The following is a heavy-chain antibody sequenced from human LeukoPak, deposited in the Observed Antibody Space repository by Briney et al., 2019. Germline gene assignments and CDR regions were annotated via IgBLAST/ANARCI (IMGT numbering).Heavy chain of an antibody. V-gene: IGHV4-34*01. CDR2: TNRSGST. CDR3: ARGLPFSYDSSL. J-gene: IGHJ4*02. Sequence: SETLSLTCAVYGGSFSGYYWSWIRQPPGKGLEWIGETNRSGSTNCNPSLKSRVTISVDTSKNQFSLKLSSVTAADTAVYYCARGLPFSYDSSLWGQGTLVTVSS. CDR1: GGSFSGYY. D-gene: IGHD3-22*01.